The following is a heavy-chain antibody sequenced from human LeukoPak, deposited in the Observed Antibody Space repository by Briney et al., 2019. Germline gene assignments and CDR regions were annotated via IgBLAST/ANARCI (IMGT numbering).Heavy chain of an antibody. CDR1: GFTFDDYW. Sequence: GGSPRLSCGASGFTFDDYWMSWVRQAPGQGREWVANINQDGSEKYYLDSAKGRFTISRDNARNSLYLQVNSLRAEDTAVYYCARGGTSGYSSTRHFWGGNYYFDYWGQGSLVTVSS. V-gene: IGHV3-7*01. CDR3: ARGGTSGYSSTRHFWGGNYYFDY. J-gene: IGHJ4*02. D-gene: IGHD2-2*01. CDR2: INQDGSEK.